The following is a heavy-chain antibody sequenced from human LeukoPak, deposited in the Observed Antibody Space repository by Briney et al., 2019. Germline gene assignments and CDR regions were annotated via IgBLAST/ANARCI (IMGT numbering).Heavy chain of an antibody. CDR1: GGSISSYY. CDR3: ARHDIYSYYYFDY. Sequence: SETLSLTCTVSGGSISSYYWSWIRQPPGNGLEWIGYIYYSGSTNYNPSLKSRVTISVDTSKNQFSLKLSSVTAADTAVYYCARHDIYSYYYFDYWGQGTLVTVSS. CDR2: IYYSGST. V-gene: IGHV4-59*08. J-gene: IGHJ4*02. D-gene: IGHD1-26*01.